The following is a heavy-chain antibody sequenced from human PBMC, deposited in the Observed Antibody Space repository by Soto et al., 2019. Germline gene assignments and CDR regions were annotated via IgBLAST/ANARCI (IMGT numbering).Heavy chain of an antibody. CDR3: ASAYDRCGYYYRSGRTYDAVDI. J-gene: IGHJ3*02. D-gene: IGHD3-22*01. CDR1: GFTFSSYS. Sequence: GGSLRLSCAASGFTFSSYSMNWVRQAPGKGLEWVSSISSSSSYIYYADSLKGRFTISRDNAKNSLYLQMNSLRAEDTAVYYCASAYDRCGYYYRSGRTYDAVDIWGQGTMVTVSS. V-gene: IGHV3-21*01. CDR2: ISSSSSYI.